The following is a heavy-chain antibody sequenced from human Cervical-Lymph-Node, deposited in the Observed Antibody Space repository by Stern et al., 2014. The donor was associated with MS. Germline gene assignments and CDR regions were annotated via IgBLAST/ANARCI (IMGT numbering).Heavy chain of an antibody. D-gene: IGHD3-3*01. CDR2: ISYDGSNK. CDR1: GFTFSSYD. J-gene: IGHJ4*02. V-gene: IGHV3-30*18. CDR3: AKNPGGFTID. Sequence: VQLLESGGGVVQPGGSRRLSCAASGFTFSSYDLHWVRQGPGKGLEWVASISYDGSNKYYADSVKGRFTISRDNSKNTLFLQMNSLRTEDTAVYYCAKNPGGFTIDWGQGTLVTVSS.